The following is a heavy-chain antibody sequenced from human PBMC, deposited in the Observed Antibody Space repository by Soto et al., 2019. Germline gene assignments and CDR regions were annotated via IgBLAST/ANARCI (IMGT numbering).Heavy chain of an antibody. CDR2: ISYDGSNK. D-gene: IGHD2-15*01. CDR3: AKDGVVAATRLYFDY. CDR1: VFTFSSYG. V-gene: IGHV3-30*18. J-gene: IGHJ4*02. Sequence: GGSLRLSCAASVFTFSSYGMHGVRQSPGKGLEWVAVISYDGSNKYYADSVKGRFTISRDNSKNTLYLQMNSLRAEDTAVYYCAKDGVVAATRLYFDYWGQGTLVTVSS.